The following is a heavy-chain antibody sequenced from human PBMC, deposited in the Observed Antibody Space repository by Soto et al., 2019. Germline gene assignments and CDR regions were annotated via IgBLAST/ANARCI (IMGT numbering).Heavy chain of an antibody. D-gene: IGHD6-19*01. Sequence: EASVKVSCKASGYTFTSYGISWVRQAPGQGLEWMGWISAYNGNTNYAQKLQGRVTMTTDTSTSTAYMELRSLRSDDTAVYYCARVIAVAIDNWFDPWRHGTLVTVSS. CDR3: ARVIAVAIDNWFDP. CDR1: GYTFTSYG. J-gene: IGHJ5*02. V-gene: IGHV1-18*01. CDR2: ISAYNGNT.